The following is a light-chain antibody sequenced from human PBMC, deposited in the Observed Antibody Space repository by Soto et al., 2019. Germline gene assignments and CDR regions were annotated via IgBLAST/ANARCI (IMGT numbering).Light chain of an antibody. CDR3: QQYYTAPLS. CDR2: WAS. J-gene: IGKJ3*01. Sequence: IVMTQSPDSLAVSLGERATINCKSSQSVLYSSNNKNYLAWYQQKPGQSPKLLIYWASTRESGVPDRFSGRESGTDCTLTIGSLQAEDVAVYCCQQYYTAPLSCGPGTKVDIK. CDR1: QSVLYSSNNKNY. V-gene: IGKV4-1*01.